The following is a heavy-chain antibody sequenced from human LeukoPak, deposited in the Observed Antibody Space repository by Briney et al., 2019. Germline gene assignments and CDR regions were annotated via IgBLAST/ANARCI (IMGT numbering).Heavy chain of an antibody. D-gene: IGHD3-10*01. Sequence: PGGSLRLSCAASGFTFSSYWMHWVRQAPGKGLVWVSRINSDGSSTSYADSVKGRFTISRDNAKNTLYLQMNSLRAEDTAVYYCAKDHGSGSSFDKNWFDPWGQGTLVTVSS. CDR2: INSDGSST. V-gene: IGHV3-74*01. J-gene: IGHJ5*02. CDR3: AKDHGSGSSFDKNWFDP. CDR1: GFTFSSYW.